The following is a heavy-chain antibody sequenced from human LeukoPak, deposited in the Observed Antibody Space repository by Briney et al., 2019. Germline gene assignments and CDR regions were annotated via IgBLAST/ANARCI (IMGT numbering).Heavy chain of an antibody. D-gene: IGHD2-15*01. CDR3: ARQHCSGGDCYFFD. Sequence: PGGSLRLSCEASGFTFSSYGMHWVRQAPGKGLEWVALIWYDGNNKYYADSVKGRFTISRDNSKNTLYLQLNNLRAEDTAVYYCARQHCSGGDCYFFDWGQGTLVTVSS. V-gene: IGHV3-33*01. CDR2: IWYDGNNK. CDR1: GFTFSSYG. J-gene: IGHJ4*02.